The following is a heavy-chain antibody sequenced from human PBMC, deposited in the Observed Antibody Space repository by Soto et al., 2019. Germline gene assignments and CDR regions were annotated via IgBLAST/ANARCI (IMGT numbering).Heavy chain of an antibody. Sequence: QVQLVQSGAEVKKPGSSVKVSCKASGGTFSSYAISWVRQAPGQGLEWRVGLIPICGTANYAQKFQGRVTITADESTSTAYIELSRLRSEDTAVYYCARDIAARHNYYYYGMDVWGQGTTVTVSS. CDR1: GGTFSSYA. J-gene: IGHJ6*02. CDR3: ARDIAARHNYYYYGMDV. D-gene: IGHD6-6*01. CDR2: LIPICGTA. V-gene: IGHV1-69*01.